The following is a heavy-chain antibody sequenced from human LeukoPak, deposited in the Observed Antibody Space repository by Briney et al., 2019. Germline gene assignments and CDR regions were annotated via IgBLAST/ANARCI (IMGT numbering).Heavy chain of an antibody. CDR2: ISSSGSTT. CDR1: GFTFSSYE. CDR3: ARDRDSSGYGFDY. J-gene: IGHJ4*02. D-gene: IGHD3-22*01. V-gene: IGHV3-48*03. Sequence: PGGSLRLSCAASGFTFSSYEMNWVRQAPGKGLEWVSYISSSGSTTYYADSVKGRFTISRDNAKNSLYLQMNSLRAEDTAVYYCARDRDSSGYGFDYWGQGTLVTVSS.